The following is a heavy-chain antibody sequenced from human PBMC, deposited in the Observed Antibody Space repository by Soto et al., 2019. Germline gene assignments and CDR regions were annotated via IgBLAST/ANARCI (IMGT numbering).Heavy chain of an antibody. J-gene: IGHJ3*02. CDR2: IYHIWIT. CDR1: GGSISSGGYS. Sequence: TLFLTCAVSGGSISSGGYSWSWIRQPPGKGLEWIGYIYHIWITYYNPSLNSRVTISVDRSKNQFSLNLSSVTGAATAVYYCARRYYDSSGYADAFDILGQGTMVTVSS. V-gene: IGHV4-30-2*01. D-gene: IGHD3-22*01. CDR3: ARRYYDSSGYADAFDI.